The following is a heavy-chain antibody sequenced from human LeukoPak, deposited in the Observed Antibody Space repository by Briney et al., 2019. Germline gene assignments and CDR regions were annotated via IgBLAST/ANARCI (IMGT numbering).Heavy chain of an antibody. Sequence: PGGSLRLSCAASGFSFSSFSMNWVRQAPGKGLEWVSSISSSTTFTDYADSVKGRFTISRDNAKDSLYLQMNSLRAEDTAVYYCARGEPGFGGLPTVLDNWGQGALVTVSS. V-gene: IGHV3-21*01. CDR2: ISSSTTFT. D-gene: IGHD4-23*01. CDR1: GFSFSSFS. J-gene: IGHJ4*02. CDR3: ARGEPGFGGLPTVLDN.